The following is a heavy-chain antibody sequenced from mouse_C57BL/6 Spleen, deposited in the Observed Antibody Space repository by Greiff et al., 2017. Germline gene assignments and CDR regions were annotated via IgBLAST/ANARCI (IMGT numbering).Heavy chain of an antibody. CDR2: ISSGSSTI. Sequence: EVKLMESGGGLVKPGGSLKLSCAASGFTFSDYGMHWVRQAPEKGLEWVAYISSGSSTIYYADTVKGRFTISRDNATNTLFLQMTSLRSEATALYYCATRWFHCAMDYWGQGTSVTVSS. D-gene: IGHD2-3*01. CDR1: GFTFSDYG. CDR3: ATRWFHCAMDY. V-gene: IGHV5-17*01. J-gene: IGHJ4*01.